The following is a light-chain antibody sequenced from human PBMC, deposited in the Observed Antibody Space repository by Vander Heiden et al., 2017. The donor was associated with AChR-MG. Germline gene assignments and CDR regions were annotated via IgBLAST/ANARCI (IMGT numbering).Light chain of an antibody. V-gene: IGLV3-25*03. CDR3: QSADSSGAYTV. Sequence: SYEVTQPPSVSVSPGQTARITCSGDALPRQYAYWYQQKPGQAPVLVIYKDSERPSGIPERFSGSSSGTTGTLTISAVQAEDEAEYYCQSADSSGAYTVFGGGTKLTVL. CDR2: KDS. J-gene: IGLJ3*02. CDR1: ALPRQY.